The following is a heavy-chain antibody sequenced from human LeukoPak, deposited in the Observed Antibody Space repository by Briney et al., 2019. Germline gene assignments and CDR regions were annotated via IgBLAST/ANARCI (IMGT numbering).Heavy chain of an antibody. Sequence: GGSLRLSCAAPGFIFSMYSMNWVRQAPGKGLEWVANIKQDGSEKYYVDSVKGRFTISRDNAKNSLYLQMNSLRAEDTAVYYCARVDFYVPDYWGQGTLVTVSS. V-gene: IGHV3-7*01. CDR1: GFIFSMYS. D-gene: IGHD2/OR15-2a*01. J-gene: IGHJ4*02. CDR3: ARVDFYVPDY. CDR2: IKQDGSEK.